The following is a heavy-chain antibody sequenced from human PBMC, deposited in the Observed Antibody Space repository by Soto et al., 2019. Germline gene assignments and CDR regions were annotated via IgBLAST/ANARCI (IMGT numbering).Heavy chain of an antibody. Sequence: PGGSLRLSCAASGFTFSRHWMSWVRQAPGKGLEWVANIKQDGSEKYHVDSVKGRFTISRGNAKNSLYLQMNSLTAEDTAVYYCARDSRGFCSTTSCYDWGQGTLVTVSS. CDR1: GFTFSRHW. CDR3: ARDSRGFCSTTSCYD. D-gene: IGHD2-2*01. V-gene: IGHV3-7*03. CDR2: IKQDGSEK. J-gene: IGHJ4*02.